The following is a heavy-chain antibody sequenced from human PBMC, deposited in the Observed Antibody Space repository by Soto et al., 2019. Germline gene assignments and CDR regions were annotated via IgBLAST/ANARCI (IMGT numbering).Heavy chain of an antibody. CDR2: ISSSGTTI. V-gene: IGHV3-11*01. D-gene: IGHD2-8*01. J-gene: IGHJ4*02. Sequence: GRSLRLSCAASGFTFRTYGVSWILQGPGKGLAWVSYISSSGTTIYYADSVRGRFTISRDNAKNSLYLQMNSLKAEDTAVYYCARDCSNGLCPFDYWGQGTLVTVSS. CDR3: ARDCSNGLCPFDY. CDR1: GFTFRTYG.